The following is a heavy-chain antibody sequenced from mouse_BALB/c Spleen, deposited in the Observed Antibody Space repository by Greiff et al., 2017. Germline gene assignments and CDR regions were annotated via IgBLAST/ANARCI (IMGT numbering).Heavy chain of an antibody. CDR2: IAPGSGST. CDR1: GYTFTSYW. D-gene: IGHD2-4*01. Sequence: DLVKPGASVKLSCKASGYTFTSYWINWIKQRPGQGLEWIGRIAPGSGSTYYNEMFKGKATLTVDTSSSTAYIQLSSLSSEDSAVYFCARYDYDSAWFAYWGQGTLVTVSA. CDR3: ARYDYDSAWFAY. V-gene: IGHV1S41*01. J-gene: IGHJ3*01.